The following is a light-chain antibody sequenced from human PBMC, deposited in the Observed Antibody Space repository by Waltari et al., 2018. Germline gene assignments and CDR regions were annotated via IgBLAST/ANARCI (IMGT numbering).Light chain of an antibody. CDR3: SANIGRNNHVI. CDR1: SSEVITYNY. J-gene: IGLJ2*01. CDR2: EFN. V-gene: IGLV2-8*01. Sequence: QSALTQPPSASGSPGQSVTNSCTGTSSEVITYNYVSCYQHPPGKAPKLMIYEFNRRPSGVPDRFSGSMSGNTASLTVSGLQAEDEADYYCSANIGRNNHVIFGGGTKLTVL.